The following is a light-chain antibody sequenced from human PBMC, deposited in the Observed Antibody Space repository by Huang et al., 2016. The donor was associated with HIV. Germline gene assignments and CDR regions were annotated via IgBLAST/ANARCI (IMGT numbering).Light chain of an antibody. V-gene: IGKV1-NL1*01. Sequence: DIQMTQSPSSLSASVGDRVTITCRASQGISNSLAWYQQKPGKAPNLLLYAASRLERGVPSRFSGSGSGTDYTLTISSLQPEDFATYYCQHYYITPSFGQGTKVEIK. J-gene: IGKJ1*01. CDR1: QGISNS. CDR3: QHYYITPS. CDR2: AAS.